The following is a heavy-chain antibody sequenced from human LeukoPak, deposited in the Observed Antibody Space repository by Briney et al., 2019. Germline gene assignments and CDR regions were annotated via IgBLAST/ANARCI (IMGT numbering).Heavy chain of an antibody. V-gene: IGHV1-69*04. J-gene: IGHJ6*02. CDR1: GGTFSSYA. CDR2: IIPILGIA. Sequence: SVKVSCKASGGTFSSYAIGWVRQAPGQGLEWMGRIIPILGIANYAQKFQGRVTITADKSTSTAYMELSSLRSEDTAVYYCARDLPRLVLRYFDWLDDGMDVWGQGTTVTVSS. D-gene: IGHD3-9*01. CDR3: ARDLPRLVLRYFDWLDDGMDV.